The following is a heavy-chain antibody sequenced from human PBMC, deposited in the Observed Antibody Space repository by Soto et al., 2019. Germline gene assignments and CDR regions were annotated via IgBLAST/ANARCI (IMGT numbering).Heavy chain of an antibody. CDR1: GFSLNTDGEG. CDR3: AHSRNLITEDAQVGDFDY. Sequence: QITLKVSGPTQVKPTQTLTLTCSFSGFSLNTDGEGVGWVRQPPGEALEWLALIYWDDDERYSPYLKTRLTITKDPSKNQVVLIMTNIDPVDTATYYCAHSRNLITEDAQVGDFDYWGQGTLVTVSS. D-gene: IGHD3-10*01. CDR2: IYWDDDE. V-gene: IGHV2-5*02. J-gene: IGHJ4*02.